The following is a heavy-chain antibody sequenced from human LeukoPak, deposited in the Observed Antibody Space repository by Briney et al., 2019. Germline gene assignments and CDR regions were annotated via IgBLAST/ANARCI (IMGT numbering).Heavy chain of an antibody. J-gene: IGHJ2*01. CDR1: GGTFSSYA. CDR2: IIPILGIA. Sequence: ASVKVSCEASGGTFSSYAISWVRQAPGQGLEWMGRIIPILGIANYAQKFQGRVTITADKSTSTAYMELSSLRSEDTAVYYCASSAKPSSGWYGYFDLWGRGTLVTVSS. V-gene: IGHV1-69*04. CDR3: ASSAKPSSGWYGYFDL. D-gene: IGHD6-19*01.